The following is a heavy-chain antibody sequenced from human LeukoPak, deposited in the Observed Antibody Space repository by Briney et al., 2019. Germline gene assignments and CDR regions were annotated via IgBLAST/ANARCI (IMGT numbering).Heavy chain of an antibody. CDR2: ISTSSSYI. J-gene: IGHJ4*02. D-gene: IGHD5-24*01. CDR1: GFTFSSYA. V-gene: IGHV3-21*01. Sequence: PGGSLRLSCEASGFTFSSYAMNWVRQAPGKGLEWVSSISTSSSYIYYADSVKGRFTSSRDNAKNSLYLQMNSLRAEDMAVYYCARSCGWLQDYWGQGTLVTVSS. CDR3: ARSCGWLQDY.